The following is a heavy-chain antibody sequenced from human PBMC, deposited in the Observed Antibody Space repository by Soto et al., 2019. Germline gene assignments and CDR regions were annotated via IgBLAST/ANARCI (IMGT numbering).Heavy chain of an antibody. Sequence: PGGSLRLSCAASGFTFSSFTMHWVRQAPGKGLQWVASISRSSIYIYYSDSLKGRVTISRDNAKNSLYLQMDSPRVEDTAIYYCAREELGYWGQGTLVTVSS. CDR1: GFTFSSFT. V-gene: IGHV3-21*01. J-gene: IGHJ4*02. CDR2: ISRSSIYI. CDR3: AREELGY. D-gene: IGHD1-1*01.